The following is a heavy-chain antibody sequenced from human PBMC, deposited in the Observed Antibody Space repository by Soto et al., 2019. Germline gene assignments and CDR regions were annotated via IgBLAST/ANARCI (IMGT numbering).Heavy chain of an antibody. Sequence: QVQLVQSGAEVKKPGSSVKVSCKASGGTFSSYAISWVRQAPGQGLEWMGGIIPIFGTANYAQKFQGRVTITADESTSTAYMELSSLRSEDTAVYYCASPLTTVTTLPAYYYYGMDVWGQGTTVTVSS. V-gene: IGHV1-69*12. CDR2: IIPIFGTA. J-gene: IGHJ6*02. CDR1: GGTFSSYA. CDR3: ASPLTTVTTLPAYYYYGMDV. D-gene: IGHD4-17*01.